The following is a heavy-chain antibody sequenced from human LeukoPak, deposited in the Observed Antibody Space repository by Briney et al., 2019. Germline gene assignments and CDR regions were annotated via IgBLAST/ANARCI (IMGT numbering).Heavy chain of an antibody. V-gene: IGHV3-7*01. Sequence: GGSLRLSCAASGFTFSNYWMTWVRQAPGKGLEWVANVNQDGSERYYVNSVRGRFTISRDNAKNSLDLQMNSLRAEDTALYFCAEANAMDVWGQGTTVTVSS. CDR1: GFTFSNYW. J-gene: IGHJ6*02. CDR3: AEANAMDV. CDR2: VNQDGSER.